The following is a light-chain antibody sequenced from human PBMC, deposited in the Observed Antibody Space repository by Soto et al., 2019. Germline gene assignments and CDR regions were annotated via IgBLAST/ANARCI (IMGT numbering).Light chain of an antibody. CDR1: QSVSTNY. Sequence: EIVLTQSPGTLSLSPGERATLSCRASQSVSTNYLAWYQRKPGQAPRLLIYGASSRATDIPNRFSGSGSGTDFTLTITRLKAEHFAVYSCQQYGSSPPTFGQGNKVEIK. V-gene: IGKV3-20*01. CDR2: GAS. J-gene: IGKJ1*01. CDR3: QQYGSSPPT.